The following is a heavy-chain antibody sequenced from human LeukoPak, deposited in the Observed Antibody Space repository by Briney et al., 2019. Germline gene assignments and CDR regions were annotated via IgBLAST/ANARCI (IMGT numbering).Heavy chain of an antibody. D-gene: IGHD1-26*01. CDR2: VSYDGSNK. Sequence: GGSLILSCAASGFTFSNYAMHRVRQAPGKGLEWVAVVSYDGSNKYYADSVKGRFTISRDNSKNTLYLQMNSLRAEDAAVYYCATIGDRRSGELYRIDYWGQGTLVTVSS. J-gene: IGHJ4*02. CDR3: ATIGDRRSGELYRIDY. V-gene: IGHV3-30-3*01. CDR1: GFTFSNYA.